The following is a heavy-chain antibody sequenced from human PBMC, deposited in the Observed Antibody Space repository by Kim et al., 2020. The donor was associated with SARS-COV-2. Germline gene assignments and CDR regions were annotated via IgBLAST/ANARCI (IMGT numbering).Heavy chain of an antibody. CDR3: AREVRYFDWFFDY. Sequence: YVDSVKGRFTISRDNAKNSLYLQMNSLRAEDTAVYYCAREVRYFDWFFDYWGQGTLVTVSS. J-gene: IGHJ4*02. V-gene: IGHV3-7*01. D-gene: IGHD3-9*01.